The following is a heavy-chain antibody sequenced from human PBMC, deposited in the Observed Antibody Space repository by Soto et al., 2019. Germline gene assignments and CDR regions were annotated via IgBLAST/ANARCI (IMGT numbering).Heavy chain of an antibody. CDR1: GFTFSMYW. D-gene: IGHD1-1*01. Sequence: PGGSLRLSCAASGFTFSMYWMHWVRQVPGKGQEWVSRINDDGISTNYADSVKGRFTISRDNAKNTLYLQMNALRVEDTAVYYCTRGPRSTSTGTGAFWGQGTLVTVSS. V-gene: IGHV3-74*01. CDR3: TRGPRSTSTGTGAF. CDR2: INDDGIST. J-gene: IGHJ4*02.